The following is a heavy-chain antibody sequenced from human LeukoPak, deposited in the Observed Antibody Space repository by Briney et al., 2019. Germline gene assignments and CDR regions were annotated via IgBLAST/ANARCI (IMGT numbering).Heavy chain of an antibody. CDR3: ARATRYSSGGGSEDWFDP. D-gene: IGHD6-19*01. J-gene: IGHJ5*02. V-gene: IGHV4-34*01. CDR1: GGSFSGYS. Sequence: PSETLSLTCTVYGGSFSGYSWSWIRQPPGKGLEWIGSIYYSGSTYYNPSLKSRVTISVDTSKNQFSLKLSSVTAADTAVYYCARATRYSSGGGSEDWFDPWGQGTLVTVSS. CDR2: IYYSGST.